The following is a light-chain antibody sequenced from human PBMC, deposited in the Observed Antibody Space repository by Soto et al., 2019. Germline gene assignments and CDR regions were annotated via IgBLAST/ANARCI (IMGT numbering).Light chain of an antibody. J-gene: IGLJ2*01. CDR3: CSFTGTTIGV. CDR2: EVN. V-gene: IGLV2-8*01. CDR1: SSDVGRYNR. Sequence: QSALTQPPSASGSPGQSVTISYTGTSSDVGRYNRVSWYQHYPGKAPKLMIYEVNKRPSEVPDRFSGSKSGNTASLTVSGLQAEDEADYYCCSFTGTTIGVFGGGTKVTVL.